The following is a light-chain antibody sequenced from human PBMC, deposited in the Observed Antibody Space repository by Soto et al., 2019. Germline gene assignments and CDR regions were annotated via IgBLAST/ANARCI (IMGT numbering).Light chain of an antibody. J-gene: IGKJ3*01. CDR3: QQRSNWPPRFT. V-gene: IGKV3-11*01. CDR1: QSVSSY. CDR2: DAS. Sequence: EMVLTQSPATLSLSPGERATLSCRASQSVSSYLAWYQQKPGQAPLLLIYDASNRTTGITARFSGSGSETDFTLTISSLEPQDFAVYYCQQRSNWPPRFTFGPGTKVDIK.